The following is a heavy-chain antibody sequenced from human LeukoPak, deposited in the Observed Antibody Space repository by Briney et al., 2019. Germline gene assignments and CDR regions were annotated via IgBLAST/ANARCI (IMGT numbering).Heavy chain of an antibody. CDR1: GGSISSYY. D-gene: IGHD6-13*01. CDR2: IYYSGST. CDR3: ATLLYSSSWDY. J-gene: IGHJ4*02. Sequence: PSETLSLTCTVSGGSISSYYWSWIRQPPGKGLEWIGYIYYSGSTNYNPSLKSRATISVDTSKNQFSLKLSSVTAADTAVYYCATLLYSSSWDYWGQGTLVTVSS. V-gene: IGHV4-59*08.